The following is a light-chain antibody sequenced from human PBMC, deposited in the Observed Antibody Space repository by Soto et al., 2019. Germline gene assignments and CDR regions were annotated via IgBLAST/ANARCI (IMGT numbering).Light chain of an antibody. J-gene: IGKJ4*01. Sequence: EIVMTQSPATLSVSPGERATLSCRASQSVYNNLAWYQQKPVQAPRLLIYRASTRATGFPARFSGGGSGTEFTLTISSLQSEDFAVYFCQQYSNWPLTFGGGTKVEIK. V-gene: IGKV3-15*01. CDR3: QQYSNWPLT. CDR2: RAS. CDR1: QSVYNN.